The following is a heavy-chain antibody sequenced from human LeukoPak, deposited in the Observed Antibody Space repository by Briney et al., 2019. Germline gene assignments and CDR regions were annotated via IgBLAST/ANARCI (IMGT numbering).Heavy chain of an antibody. CDR1: GFTFSGYG. Sequence: GGSLRLSCAASGFTFSGYGMHWVRQAPGKGLEWVAVISYDGSNKYYADSVKGRFTISRDNSKNTLYLQMNSLRAEDTAVYYCAKESAGSGHSGYDYFEYFQHWGQGTLVTVSS. CDR3: AKESAGSGHSGYDYFEYFQH. V-gene: IGHV3-30*18. D-gene: IGHD5-12*01. CDR2: ISYDGSNK. J-gene: IGHJ1*01.